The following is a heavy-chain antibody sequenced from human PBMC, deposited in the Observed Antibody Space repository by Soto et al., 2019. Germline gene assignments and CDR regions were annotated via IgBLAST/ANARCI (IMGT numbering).Heavy chain of an antibody. CDR1: GYTFTSYA. D-gene: IGHD3-10*01. Sequence: ASVKVSCKASGYTFTSYAMHWVRQAPGQRLEWMGWINAGNGNTKYSQKFQGRVTITRDTSASTAYMELSSLRSEDTAVYYCARGVGPKTLLADAFDIWGQGTMVTVSS. CDR2: INAGNGNT. J-gene: IGHJ3*02. CDR3: ARGVGPKTLLADAFDI. V-gene: IGHV1-3*01.